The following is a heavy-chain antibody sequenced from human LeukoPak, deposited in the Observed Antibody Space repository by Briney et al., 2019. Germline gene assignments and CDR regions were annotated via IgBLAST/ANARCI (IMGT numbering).Heavy chain of an antibody. CDR3: AASTGTTNGYFDY. CDR2: IYPGDSDT. D-gene: IGHD1-7*01. CDR1: GYSLTSYW. J-gene: IGHJ4*02. Sequence: GESLQISCKGSGYSLTSYWIGWVRQMPGKGLEWMGIIYPGDSDTRYSPSFQGQVTISADKSISTAYLQWSSLKASDTAMYYCAASTGTTNGYFDYWGQGTLVTVSS. V-gene: IGHV5-51*01.